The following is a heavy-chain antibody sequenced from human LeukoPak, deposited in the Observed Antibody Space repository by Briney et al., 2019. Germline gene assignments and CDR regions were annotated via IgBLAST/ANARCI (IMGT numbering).Heavy chain of an antibody. Sequence: GGSLRLSCAASGFTFSSYGMSWVRQAPGKGLEWVSAISGSGGSTYYADSVKGRFTISRDNSKNTLYLQMNSLRAEDTAVYYCAKKRVGGTRYSFFRDVWGKGTTVTISS. CDR2: ISGSGGST. J-gene: IGHJ6*04. CDR3: AKKRVGGTRYSFFRDV. V-gene: IGHV3-23*01. D-gene: IGHD6-19*01. CDR1: GFTFSSYG.